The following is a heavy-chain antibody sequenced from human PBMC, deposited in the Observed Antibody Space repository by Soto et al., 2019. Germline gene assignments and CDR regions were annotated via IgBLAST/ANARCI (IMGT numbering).Heavy chain of an antibody. D-gene: IGHD5-18*01. Sequence: QVQLVQSGAEVKKPGASVKVSCKASGYTFTSYGISWVRQAPGQGLEWMGWISAYNGNTKYAQKLQGRVTMTTDTSTSTAYMELRSLGSADAAVYYCASSLLVGYGLEGGGEWGQGTLVTVSS. V-gene: IGHV1-18*01. CDR3: ASSLLVGYGLEGGGE. CDR1: GYTFTSYG. J-gene: IGHJ4*02. CDR2: ISAYNGNT.